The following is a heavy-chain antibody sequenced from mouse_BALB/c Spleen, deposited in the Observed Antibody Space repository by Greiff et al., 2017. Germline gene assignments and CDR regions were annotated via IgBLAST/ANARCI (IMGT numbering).Heavy chain of an antibody. Sequence: VQLQQSGPGLVKPSQSLSLTCSVTGYSITSGYYWNWIRQFPGNKLEWMGYISYDGSNNYNPSLKNRISITRDTSKNQFFLKLNSVTTEDTATYYCARDLRPPFAYWGQGTLVTVSA. CDR1: GYSITSGYY. CDR2: ISYDGSN. J-gene: IGHJ3*01. V-gene: IGHV3-6*02. CDR3: ARDLRPPFAY.